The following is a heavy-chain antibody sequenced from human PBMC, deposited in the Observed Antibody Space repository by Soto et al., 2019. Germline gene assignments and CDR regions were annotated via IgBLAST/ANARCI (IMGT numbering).Heavy chain of an antibody. CDR1: GDSISTNY. J-gene: IGHJ5*02. V-gene: IGHV4-4*07. CDR3: AKGAGPPWFDP. CDR2: VQASGDT. Sequence: SETLSLTCTVSGDSISTNYWWSWIRQPAGKGLEWIGRVQASGDTTYNPSLKSRVTVSLDTSKNQFSLKVRSVTAADTAVYYCAKGAGPPWFDPWGQGTLVTVSS.